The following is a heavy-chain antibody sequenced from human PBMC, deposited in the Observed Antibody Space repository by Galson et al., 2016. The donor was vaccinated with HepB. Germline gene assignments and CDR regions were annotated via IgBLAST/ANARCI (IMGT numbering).Heavy chain of an antibody. CDR2: ISANGGDT. J-gene: IGHJ6*02. CDR1: GFTFTNYA. D-gene: IGHD2-2*01. CDR3: ARGSTGVYYYYGMDV. Sequence: SLRLSCAASGFTFTNYAMNWVRQAPGKGLEWVSGISANGGDTNYADSVKGRFTSSRDNSKNTLDLQMNGLRAEDTAVYYCARGSTGVYYYYGMDVWGQGTTATVSS. V-gene: IGHV3-23*01.